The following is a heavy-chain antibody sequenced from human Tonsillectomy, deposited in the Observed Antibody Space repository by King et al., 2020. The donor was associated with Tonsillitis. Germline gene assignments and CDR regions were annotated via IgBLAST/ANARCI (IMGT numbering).Heavy chain of an antibody. J-gene: IGHJ4*02. CDR3: AKDSRGSITGTSNFDY. Sequence: VQLVESGGGLVQPGRSLRLSCAASGFTFDDYAMHWVRQAPGKGLEWVSGISWNSGSIGYADSVKGRFTISRDNAKNSLYLQMNSLRVEDTALYYCAKDSRGSITGTSNFDYWGQGTLVTVSS. CDR1: GFTFDDYA. CDR2: ISWNSGSI. V-gene: IGHV3-9*01. D-gene: IGHD1-7*01.